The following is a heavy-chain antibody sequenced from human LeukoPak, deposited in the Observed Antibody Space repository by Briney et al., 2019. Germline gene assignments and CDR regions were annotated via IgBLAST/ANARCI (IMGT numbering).Heavy chain of an antibody. CDR1: GFTFINAW. D-gene: IGHD3-22*01. CDR2: IKAKAHGGTI. V-gene: IGHV3-15*01. Sequence: SGGSLRLSCAASGFTFINAWMAWVRQAPGKGLEWVGRIKAKAHGGTIEYAAPVKGRFTISRDDSKNTLYLQMNSLKTEDTAVYYCTTAQNYYDSSGYYFQYYFDYWGQGTLVTVSS. J-gene: IGHJ4*02. CDR3: TTAQNYYDSSGYYFQYYFDY.